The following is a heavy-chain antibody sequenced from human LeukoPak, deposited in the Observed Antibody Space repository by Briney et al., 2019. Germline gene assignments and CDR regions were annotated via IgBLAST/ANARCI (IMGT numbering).Heavy chain of an antibody. CDR3: AILGDYEKAPTDY. J-gene: IGHJ4*01. CDR2: MNPKSGNT. CDR1: GYTFTRYD. Sequence: ASVKVSCKASGYTFTRYDINGVRQATGQGREWMGWMNPKSGNTGYVQKFQGRVTMTRNNTIGTADMDVSRLTSEVTAVYYCAILGDYEKAPTDYSGHGTLVTASS. D-gene: IGHD4-17*01. V-gene: IGHV1-8*01.